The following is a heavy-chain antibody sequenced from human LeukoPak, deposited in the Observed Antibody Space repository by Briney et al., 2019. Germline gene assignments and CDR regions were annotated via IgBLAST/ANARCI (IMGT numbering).Heavy chain of an antibody. CDR1: GVTFNSYE. CDR2: ISRSGSTI. D-gene: IGHD2-2*01. V-gene: IGHV3-48*03. Sequence: PGGSLRLSCAASGVTFNSYEMNCVRQAPGKGLEWVSYISRSGSTIYYADSVKGRFTISRDNAKNSLYLQMNSLRAEDTAVYYCARDCSSTRCPNWFDPWGQGNLVTVSS. CDR3: ARDCSSTRCPNWFDP. J-gene: IGHJ5*02.